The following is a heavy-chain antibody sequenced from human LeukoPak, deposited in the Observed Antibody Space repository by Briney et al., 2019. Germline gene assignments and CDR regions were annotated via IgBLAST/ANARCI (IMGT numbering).Heavy chain of an antibody. V-gene: IGHV4-34*09. J-gene: IGHJ4*02. CDR2: INHSGST. CDR1: GGSFSGYY. D-gene: IGHD3-22*01. CDR3: ARGKKITYYYDSSGYFDY. Sequence: PSETLSLTCAVYGGSFSGYYWSWIRQPPGKGLEWIGEINHSGSTNYNPSLKSRVTISVDTSKNQFSLKLSSVTAADTAVYYCARGKKITYYYDSSGYFDYWGQGTLVTVSS.